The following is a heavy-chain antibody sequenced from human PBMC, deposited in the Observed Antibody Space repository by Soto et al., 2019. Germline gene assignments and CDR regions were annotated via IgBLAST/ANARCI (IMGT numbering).Heavy chain of an antibody. Sequence: ASVKVSCKASGGTFSSYAISWVRQAPGQGLEWMGGIIPIFGTANYAQKFQGRVTITADESTSTAYMELSSLRSEDTAVYYCARDNVAARLFADYWGQGTLVTVSS. CDR1: GGTFSSYA. CDR3: ARDNVAARLFADY. D-gene: IGHD6-6*01. J-gene: IGHJ4*02. CDR2: IIPIFGTA. V-gene: IGHV1-69*13.